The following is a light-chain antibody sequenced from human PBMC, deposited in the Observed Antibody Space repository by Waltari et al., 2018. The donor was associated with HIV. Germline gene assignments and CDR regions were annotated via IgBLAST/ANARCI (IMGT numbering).Light chain of an antibody. CDR1: QSVLYSSNNKNY. Sequence: DIVMTQSPDSLAVSLGERATINCKSSQSVLYSSNNKNYLAWYQQQPGQPPKLLIYWASTRESGVPDRFSGSGSGTDFTLTISSLQAEDVAVYYCQQYYSTPITFGQGTRLEIK. CDR3: QQYYSTPIT. V-gene: IGKV4-1*01. CDR2: WAS. J-gene: IGKJ5*01.